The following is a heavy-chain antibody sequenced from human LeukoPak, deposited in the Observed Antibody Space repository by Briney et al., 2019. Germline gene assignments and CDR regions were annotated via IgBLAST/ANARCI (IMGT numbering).Heavy chain of an antibody. CDR1: GYSISSGYY. J-gene: IGHJ4*02. CDR3: ARAIYDGTSRVDY. CDR2: MYHRGNT. Sequence: PSETLSLTCTVSGYSISSGYYWVWIRQFPGKGLEWIGSMYHRGNTYYNPSLKSRVIISVDTSKNQFSLKLSSVTAADTAVYYCARAIYDGTSRVDYWGQGTLVTVSS. D-gene: IGHD4-23*01. V-gene: IGHV4-38-2*02.